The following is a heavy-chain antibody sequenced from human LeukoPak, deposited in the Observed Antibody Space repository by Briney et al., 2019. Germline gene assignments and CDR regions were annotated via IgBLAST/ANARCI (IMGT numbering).Heavy chain of an antibody. CDR3: ARQTHIVVVVAAQYFDY. D-gene: IGHD2-15*01. Sequence: QTGGSLRLSCAASGFTVSSNYMSWVRQAPGKGLEWVSVIYSGGSTYYADSVKGRFTISRDNSKNTLYLQMNSLRAEDTAVYYCARQTHIVVVVAAQYFDYWGQGTLVTVSS. J-gene: IGHJ4*02. V-gene: IGHV3-66*04. CDR1: GFTVSSNY. CDR2: IYSGGST.